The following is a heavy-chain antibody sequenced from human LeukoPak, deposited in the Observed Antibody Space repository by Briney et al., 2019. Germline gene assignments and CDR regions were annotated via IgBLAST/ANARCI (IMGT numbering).Heavy chain of an antibody. D-gene: IGHD2-21*01. CDR1: GFTVSSNY. CDR2: IHSGGST. Sequence: GGSLRLSCAASGFTVSSNYMSWVRQAPGKGLEWVSIIHSGGSTYYADSVKGRVTISRDNSKNTVSLQVNSLRAEDTAVYYCARSMTLTDAFDVRGQGTMVTVSS. J-gene: IGHJ3*01. V-gene: IGHV3-53*01. CDR3: ARSMTLTDAFDV.